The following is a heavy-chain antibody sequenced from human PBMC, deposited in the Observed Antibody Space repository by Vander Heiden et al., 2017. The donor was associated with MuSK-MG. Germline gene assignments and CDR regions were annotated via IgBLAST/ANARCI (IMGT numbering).Heavy chain of an antibody. CDR3: ARDYYGSGSYYAFDI. Sequence: EVQLVESGGGLVQPGGSLRLSCAASGFTFSSYWMHWVRQAPGKGLVGVSRINSDGSSTSYADSVKGRFTISRDNAKNTLYLQMNSLRAEDTAVYYCARDYYGSGSYYAFDIWGQGTMVTVSS. CDR2: INSDGSST. CDR1: GFTFSSYW. V-gene: IGHV3-74*01. J-gene: IGHJ3*02. D-gene: IGHD3-10*01.